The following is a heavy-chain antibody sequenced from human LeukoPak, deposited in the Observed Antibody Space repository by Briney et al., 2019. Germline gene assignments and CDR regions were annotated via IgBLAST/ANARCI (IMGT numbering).Heavy chain of an antibody. CDR1: GGSISSSSYY. V-gene: IGHV4-39*01. CDR2: IYYSGST. D-gene: IGHD6-19*01. CDR3: ARGYSSGWYDYYYYGMDV. J-gene: IGHJ6*02. Sequence: SETLSPTCTVSGGSISSSSYYWGWIRQPPGKGLEWIGSIYYSGSTYYNPSLKSRVTISVDTSKNQFSLKLSSVTAADTAVYYCARGYSSGWYDYYYYGMDVWGQGTTVTVSS.